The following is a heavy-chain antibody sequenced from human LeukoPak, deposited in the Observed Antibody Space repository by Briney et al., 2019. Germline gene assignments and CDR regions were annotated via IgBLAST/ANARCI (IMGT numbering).Heavy chain of an antibody. Sequence: GGSLRLSCAASGFTFSSYWMSWVRQAPGKGLEWVANIEAEGSSIYYVDSVKGRFTISRDNTKNSLFLQMNNLRAEDTAVYRCAKDWRGGHTFHYWGQGTLVTVSS. V-gene: IGHV3-7*01. CDR3: AKDWRGGHTFHY. CDR1: GFTFSSYW. J-gene: IGHJ4*02. CDR2: IEAEGSSI. D-gene: IGHD6-25*01.